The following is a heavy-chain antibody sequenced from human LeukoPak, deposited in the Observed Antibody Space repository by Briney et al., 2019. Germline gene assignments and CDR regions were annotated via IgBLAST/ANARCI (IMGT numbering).Heavy chain of an antibody. CDR3: ATEPLDVDTAMVTSY. J-gene: IGHJ4*02. CDR2: IIPIFGTA. D-gene: IGHD5-18*01. V-gene: IGHV1-69*05. CDR1: GGTFSSYA. Sequence: SVKVSCKASGGTFSSYAISWVRQAPGQGLEWMGGIIPIFGTANYAQKFQGRVTMTTDTSTSTAYMELRSLRSDDTAVYYCATEPLDVDTAMVTSYWGQGTLVTVSS.